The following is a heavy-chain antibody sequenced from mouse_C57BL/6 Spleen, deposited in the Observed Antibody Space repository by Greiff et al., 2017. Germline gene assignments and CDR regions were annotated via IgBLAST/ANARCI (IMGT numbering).Heavy chain of an antibody. J-gene: IGHJ2*01. CDR1: GYAFSSYW. Sequence: VQLQQSGAELVKPGASVKISCKASGYAFSSYWMNWVKPRPGKGLEWIGQIYPGDGDTNYNGKFKGKATLTADKSSSTAYMQLSSLTSEDSAVYFCAREDYGSSYYYWGQGTTLTVSS. V-gene: IGHV1-80*01. D-gene: IGHD1-1*01. CDR3: AREDYGSSYYY. CDR2: IYPGDGDT.